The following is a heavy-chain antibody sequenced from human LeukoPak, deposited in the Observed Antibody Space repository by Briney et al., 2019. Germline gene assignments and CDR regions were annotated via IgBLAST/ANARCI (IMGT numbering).Heavy chain of an antibody. CDR3: ASEYKQWRYYGMDV. J-gene: IGHJ6*02. Sequence: GASVKVSGKASGYTFTSYYMHWVRQAPGQGLEWIGIINPSGGSTSYAQKFQGRVTMTRDTSTSTVYMELSSLRSEDTAVYYCASEYKQWRYYGMDVWGQGTTVTVSS. D-gene: IGHD6-19*01. CDR1: GYTFTSYY. V-gene: IGHV1-46*01. CDR2: INPSGGST.